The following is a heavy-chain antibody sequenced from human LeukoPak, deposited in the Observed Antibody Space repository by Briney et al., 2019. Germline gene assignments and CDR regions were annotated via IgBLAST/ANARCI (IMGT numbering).Heavy chain of an antibody. Sequence: GGSLRLSCAASGLTVSNNYLSWVRQAPGKGLEWVSVLYVDGSTYYADSVKGRFTISRDNSKNMMYLQMNSLRADDTAVYYCARDVSSRHLDYRGQGTLVTVSS. V-gene: IGHV3-66*01. CDR3: ARDVSSRHLDY. D-gene: IGHD2/OR15-2a*01. CDR2: LYVDGST. J-gene: IGHJ4*02. CDR1: GLTVSNNY.